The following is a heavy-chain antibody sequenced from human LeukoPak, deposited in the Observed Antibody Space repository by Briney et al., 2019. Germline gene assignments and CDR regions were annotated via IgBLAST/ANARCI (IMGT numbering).Heavy chain of an antibody. J-gene: IGHJ6*03. CDR1: GFTFSSYA. CDR2: ISGSGGST. V-gene: IGHV3-23*01. Sequence: GGSLRLSCAASGFTFSSYAMSWVRQAPGKGLEWVSAISGSGGSTYYADSVKGRFTISRDNSKNTLFLQMNSLRPEDTAVYYCARQYYDFWSGYAKSDSYYYMDVWGKGTTVTVSS. CDR3: ARQYYDFWSGYAKSDSYYYMDV. D-gene: IGHD3-3*01.